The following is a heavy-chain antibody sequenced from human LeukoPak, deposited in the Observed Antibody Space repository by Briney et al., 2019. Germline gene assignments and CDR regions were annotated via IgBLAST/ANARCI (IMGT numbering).Heavy chain of an antibody. CDR2: INPSGGST. V-gene: IGHV1-46*01. J-gene: IGHJ5*02. CDR3: ARDLWEFYGDVQNRNWFDP. CDR1: GYTFTSYY. Sequence: GASVKVSCKASGYTFTSYYMHWVRQVPGQGLEWMGIINPSGGSTSYAQKFQGRVTMTRDMSTSTVYMELSSLRSEDTAVYYCARDLWEFYGDVQNRNWFDPWGQGTLVTVSS. D-gene: IGHD4-17*01.